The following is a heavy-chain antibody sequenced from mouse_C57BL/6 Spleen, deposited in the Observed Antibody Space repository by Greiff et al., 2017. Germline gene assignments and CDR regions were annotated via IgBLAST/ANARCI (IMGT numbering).Heavy chain of an antibody. J-gene: IGHJ3*01. CDR1: GYTFTSYW. V-gene: IGHV1-61*01. CDR3: ARGGYDPWFAD. Sequence: VKLQQPGAELVRPGSSVKLSCKASGYTFTSYWMDWVKQRPGQGLEWIGNIYPSDSETHYNQKFKDKATLTVDKSSSTAYMQLSSLTSEDSAVYYCARGGYDPWFADWGQGTLVTVSA. D-gene: IGHD2-2*01. CDR2: IYPSDSET.